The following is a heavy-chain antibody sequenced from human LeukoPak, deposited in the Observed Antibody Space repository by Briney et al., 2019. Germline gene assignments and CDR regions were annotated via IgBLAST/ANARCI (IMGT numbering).Heavy chain of an antibody. CDR2: FDPEDGET. D-gene: IGHD3-10*01. V-gene: IGHV1-24*01. CDR3: ATDLGFSARGLPAAFDI. Sequence: ASVKVSCKVSGYTLTELSMHWVRQAPGKGLEWMGGFDPEDGETIYAQKFQGRVTMTEDTSTDTAYMELSSLRSEDTAVYYCATDLGFSARGLPAAFDIWGQGTMVTVSS. CDR1: GYTLTELS. J-gene: IGHJ3*02.